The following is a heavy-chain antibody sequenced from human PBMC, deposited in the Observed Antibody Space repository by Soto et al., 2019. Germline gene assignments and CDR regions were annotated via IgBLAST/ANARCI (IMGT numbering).Heavy chain of an antibody. V-gene: IGHV4-39*01. D-gene: IGHD5-18*01. CDR3: SRVAVEDTAIVTSLI. Sequence: SETLSLTCTVSGGSISSSSYYWGWIRQPPGKGLEWIGSIYYSGSTYYNPSLKSRVTISVDTSKNQFSLKLSSVTAADTAVYYCSRVAVEDTAIVTSLIWGQGTLVTVSS. CDR1: GGSISSSSYY. J-gene: IGHJ4*02. CDR2: IYYSGST.